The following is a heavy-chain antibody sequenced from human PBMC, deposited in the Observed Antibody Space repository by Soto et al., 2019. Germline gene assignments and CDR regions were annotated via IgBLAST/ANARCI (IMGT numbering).Heavy chain of an antibody. CDR3: ARHYAASLFPMALGN. CDR2: ISTFNGNT. Sequence: ASVKVSCKTSGYSFSSYAISWVRQAPGQGLEWLGWISTFNGNTNYARKLQGRVTMTTDTSTSTAYMELRSLTSDDTAVYYCARHYAASLFPMALGNWGPGTLVTVSS. CDR1: GYSFSSYA. D-gene: IGHD2-2*01. V-gene: IGHV1-18*01. J-gene: IGHJ4*02.